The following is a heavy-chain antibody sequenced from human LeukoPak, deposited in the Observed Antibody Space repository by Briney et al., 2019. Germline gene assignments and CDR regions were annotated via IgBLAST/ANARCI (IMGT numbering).Heavy chain of an antibody. V-gene: IGHV3-23*01. Sequence: GGSLRLSCAASGFTFISYAMSWVRQAPGKGLEWVSSLSGNAGRPYYADSVKGRFTISRDNSKNTLYLQMNSLRAEDTAVYYCARDLAYSSSWYGHYYYYGMDVWGQGTTVTVSS. J-gene: IGHJ6*02. CDR1: GFTFISYA. CDR3: ARDLAYSSSWYGHYYYYGMDV. CDR2: LSGNAGRP. D-gene: IGHD6-13*01.